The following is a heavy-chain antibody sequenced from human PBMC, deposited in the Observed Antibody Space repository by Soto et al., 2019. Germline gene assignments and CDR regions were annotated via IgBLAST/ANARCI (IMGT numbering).Heavy chain of an antibody. V-gene: IGHV1-3*01. J-gene: IGHJ4*02. Sequence: QVQLVQSGAEVKKPGASVKVSCKASGYTFTSYAMHLVRQAPGQRLEWMGRINAGNGNTKYSQKFQGRVTITRDTSASTAYMELSSLRSEDTAVYYCARDPEDKPYYYDSSGYYRNNRQGHFDYWGQGTLVTVSS. CDR1: GYTFTSYA. D-gene: IGHD3-22*01. CDR3: ARDPEDKPYYYDSSGYYRNNRQGHFDY. CDR2: INAGNGNT.